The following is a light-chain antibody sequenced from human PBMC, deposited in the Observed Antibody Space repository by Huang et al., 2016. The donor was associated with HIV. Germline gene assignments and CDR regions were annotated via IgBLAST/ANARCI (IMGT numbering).Light chain of an antibody. CDR1: QRITSY. CDR3: QQRFNSFT. V-gene: IGKV3-11*01. Sequence: EIVLTQSPATLSLSPGERATLSCRASQRITSYLAWYQQKPGQPTRLLIYDASNRATGIPAMFSGSWSGTVFTLTISRLEPEDFAVYYWQQRFNSFTFGQGTRLEMK. CDR2: DAS. J-gene: IGKJ5*01.